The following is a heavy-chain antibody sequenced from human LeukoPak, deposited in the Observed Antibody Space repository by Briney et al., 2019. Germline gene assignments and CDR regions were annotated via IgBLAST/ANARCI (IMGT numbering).Heavy chain of an antibody. CDR3: AKNGRQHNYYFYYYMDV. J-gene: IGHJ6*03. CDR1: GFTFSNYA. CDR2: LSGSGGST. D-gene: IGHD6-13*01. V-gene: IGHV3-23*01. Sequence: GGSLRLSCAASGFTFSNYAMSWVRQAPGKGLEWVSTLSGSGGSTYYADSVKGRFTISRDNSKNTLYLQMNSLRAEDTAVYYCAKNGRQHNYYFYYYMDVWGKGTTVTVSS.